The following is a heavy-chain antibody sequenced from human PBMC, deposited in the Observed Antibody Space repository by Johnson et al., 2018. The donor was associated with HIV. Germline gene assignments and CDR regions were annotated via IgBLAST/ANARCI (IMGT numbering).Heavy chain of an antibody. D-gene: IGHD6-19*01. CDR1: GFTVSSNY. CDR2: IYSGGST. J-gene: IGHJ3*02. CDR3: ARRSSGWYGAFDI. V-gene: IGHV3-66*01. Sequence: VQLVESGGGLVQPGGSLRLSCAASGFTVSSNYMSWVRQAPGTGLEWVSVIYSGGSTYYADSVKGRFTISRDNSKNTLYLQMNSLRAEDTAVYYCARRSSGWYGAFDIWGQGTMVTVSS.